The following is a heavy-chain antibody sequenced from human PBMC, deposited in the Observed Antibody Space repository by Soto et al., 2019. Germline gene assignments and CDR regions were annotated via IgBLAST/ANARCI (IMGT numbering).Heavy chain of an antibody. D-gene: IGHD6-19*01. CDR3: ARSGAVAGTSAFDI. CDR1: GGSISSYY. CDR2: IYYSGST. J-gene: IGHJ3*02. Sequence: PSETLSLTCTVSGGSISSYYWSWIRQPPGKGLEWIGYIYYSGSTNYSPSLKSRVTISVDTSKNQFSLKLSSVTAADTAVYYCARSGAVAGTSAFDIWGQGTMVTVSS. V-gene: IGHV4-59*08.